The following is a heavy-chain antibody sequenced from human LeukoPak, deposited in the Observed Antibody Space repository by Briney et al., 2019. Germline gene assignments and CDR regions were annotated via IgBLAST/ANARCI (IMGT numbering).Heavy chain of an antibody. V-gene: IGHV3-48*02. D-gene: IGHD1-26*01. CDR2: SSSTGNTI. CDR1: GFTFSSYG. CDR3: VRDWYSNTWHPDH. J-gene: IGHJ4*02. Sequence: GGSLRLSCAASGFTFSSYGMNWVRQAPGKGLEWVSYSSSTGNTIFYADSVKGRFTISRDNAKNSLYLQMNSLIDEDTAVYYCVRDWYSNTWHPDHWGQGTLVTATS.